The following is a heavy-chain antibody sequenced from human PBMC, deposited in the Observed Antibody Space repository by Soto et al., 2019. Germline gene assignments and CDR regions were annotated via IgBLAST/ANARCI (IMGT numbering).Heavy chain of an antibody. J-gene: IGHJ4*02. D-gene: IGHD2-2*01. CDR2: IYYSGST. CDR1: GGSISSSSYY. CDR3: ARHATRAIRESQPYQLLGVYPFDY. V-gene: IGHV4-39*01. Sequence: QLQLQESGPGLVKPSETLSLTCTVSGGSISSSSYYWGWIRQPPGKGLEWIGSIYYSGSTYYNPSLKSRVTISVDTSKNQLSLKLSSVPAADTAVYYCARHATRAIRESQPYQLLGVYPFDYWGQGTLVTVSS.